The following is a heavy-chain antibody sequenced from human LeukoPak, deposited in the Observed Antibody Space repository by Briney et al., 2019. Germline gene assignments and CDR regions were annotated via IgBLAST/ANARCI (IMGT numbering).Heavy chain of an antibody. Sequence: QSGGSLRLSCAASGFTFSSYSMNWVRQAPGKGLEWVSYISSSSSTIYYADSVKGRFTISRDNAKNSLYLQMNSLRAEDTAVYYCAKTQGSGRQGYFQHWGQGTLVTVSS. CDR1: GFTFSSYS. CDR3: AKTQGSGRQGYFQH. CDR2: ISSSSSTI. D-gene: IGHD1-26*01. V-gene: IGHV3-48*04. J-gene: IGHJ1*01.